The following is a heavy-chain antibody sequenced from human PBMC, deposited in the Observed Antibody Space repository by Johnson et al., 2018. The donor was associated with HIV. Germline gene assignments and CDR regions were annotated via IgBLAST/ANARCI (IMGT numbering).Heavy chain of an antibody. CDR2: ISWNSGSI. Sequence: VQLVESGGGLVQPGRSLRLSCAASGFTFDDYAMHWVRQAPGKGLEWVSGISWNSGSIGYADSVKGRLTISRDNPKNSLFLQVDSLRADDTAVYYCARIKRSLLWYDAFDIWGQGTMVTVSS. D-gene: IGHD3-10*01. CDR3: ARIKRSLLWYDAFDI. J-gene: IGHJ3*02. CDR1: GFTFDDYA. V-gene: IGHV3-9*01.